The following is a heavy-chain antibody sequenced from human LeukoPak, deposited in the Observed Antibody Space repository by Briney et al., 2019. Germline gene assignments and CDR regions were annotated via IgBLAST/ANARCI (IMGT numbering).Heavy chain of an antibody. D-gene: IGHD5-18*01. J-gene: IGHJ4*02. Sequence: PGRSLRLSCAASGFTFSSYSMNWVRQAPGKGLEWVSSISSSSSYIYYADSVKGRFTISRDNAKNSLYLQMNSLRAEDTAVYYCARDQQGIQPPPFDYWGQGTLVTVSS. CDR2: ISSSSSYI. V-gene: IGHV3-21*01. CDR1: GFTFSSYS. CDR3: ARDQQGIQPPPFDY.